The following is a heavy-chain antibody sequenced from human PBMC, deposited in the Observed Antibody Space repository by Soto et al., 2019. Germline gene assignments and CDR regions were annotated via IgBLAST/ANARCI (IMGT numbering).Heavy chain of an antibody. Sequence: QVQLVQSGAEVKKPGSSVKVSCKASGGTFSSYAISWVRQAPGQGLEWMGGIIPIFGTANYAQKFQGRVTITADESTRTAYMALSRLRSEDTAVYCCARAEHIVVVPAIRLYYGMDVWGQGTTVTVSS. CDR1: GGTFSSYA. CDR2: IIPIFGTA. CDR3: ARAEHIVVVPAIRLYYGMDV. V-gene: IGHV1-69*01. J-gene: IGHJ6*02. D-gene: IGHD2-21*02.